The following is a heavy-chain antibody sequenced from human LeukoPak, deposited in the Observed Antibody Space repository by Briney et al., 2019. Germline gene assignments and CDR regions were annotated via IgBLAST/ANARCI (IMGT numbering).Heavy chain of an antibody. V-gene: IGHV3-48*02. CDR3: ARMAPYYYETSGYDY. CDR2: ISRTGNTI. D-gene: IGHD3-22*01. CDR1: GFTFSSYS. J-gene: IGHJ4*02. Sequence: GGSLRLSCAASGFTFSSYSMNWVRQAPGKGLEWISYISRTGNTIYYADSVKGRFTISRDNVKNSMYLQMNSLRDEDTAVYYCARMAPYYYETSGYDYWGQGTLVTVSS.